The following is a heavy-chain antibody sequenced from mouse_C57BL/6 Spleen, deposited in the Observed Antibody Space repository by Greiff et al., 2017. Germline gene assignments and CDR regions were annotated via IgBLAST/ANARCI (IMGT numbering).Heavy chain of an antibody. V-gene: IGHV1-26*01. D-gene: IGHD2-12*01. CDR3: ARRSYYKGGYAMDY. CDR2: LNPNNGGT. Sequence: EVQLQQSGPELVKPGASVKISCKASGYTFTDYYMNWVKQSHGKSLEWIGDLNPNNGGTSYNQKFKGKATLTVDKSSSTAYMELRSLTSEDSAVYYCARRSYYKGGYAMDYWGQGTSVTVSS. CDR1: GYTFTDYY. J-gene: IGHJ4*01.